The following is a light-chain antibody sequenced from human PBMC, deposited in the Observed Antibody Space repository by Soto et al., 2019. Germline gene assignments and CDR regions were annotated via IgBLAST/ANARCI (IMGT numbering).Light chain of an antibody. V-gene: IGKV1-6*01. CDR2: AAS. CDR3: LQDYNYPRT. J-gene: IGKJ1*01. Sequence: IQMTQSPSTLSASVGDRVTITCRASQSISNYLNWYQQKPGKVPKLLIYAASTLQTGVPSRFSGSGSGTDFTLTISSLQPEDFATYYCLQDYNYPRTFGQGAKVDIK. CDR1: QSISNY.